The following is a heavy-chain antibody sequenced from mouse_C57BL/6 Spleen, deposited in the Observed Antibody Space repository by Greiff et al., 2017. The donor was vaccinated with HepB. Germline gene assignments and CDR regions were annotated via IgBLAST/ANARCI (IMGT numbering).Heavy chain of an antibody. V-gene: IGHV1-82*01. CDR2: IYPGDGDT. J-gene: IGHJ4*01. D-gene: IGHD1-1*01. CDR1: GYAFSSSW. CDR3: ARSPRLYYARGMDY. Sequence: VQLQQSGPELVKPGASVKISCKASGYAFSSSWMHWVKQRPGKGLEWIGRIYPGDGDTNYNGKFKGKATLTADKSSSTAYMQLSSLTSEDSAVYFCARSPRLYYARGMDYWGQGTSVTVSS.